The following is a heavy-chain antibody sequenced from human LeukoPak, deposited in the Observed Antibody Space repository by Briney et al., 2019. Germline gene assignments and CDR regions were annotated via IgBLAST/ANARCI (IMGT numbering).Heavy chain of an antibody. CDR3: ARAGGVMVRGVKVDY. V-gene: IGHV1-18*01. Sequence: ASVKVSCKASGYTFTSYGISWVRQAPGQGVEWMGWITAYNGNTNYAQKLQGRVTMTTDTSTSTAYMELRSLRSDDTAVYYCARAGGVMVRGVKVDYWGQGTLVTVSS. CDR2: ITAYNGNT. D-gene: IGHD3-10*01. J-gene: IGHJ4*02. CDR1: GYTFTSYG.